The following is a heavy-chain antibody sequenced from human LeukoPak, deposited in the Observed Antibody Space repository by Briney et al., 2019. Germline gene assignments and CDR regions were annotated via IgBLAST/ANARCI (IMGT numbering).Heavy chain of an antibody. Sequence: QPGGSLRLSCAASGFTFSSYAMHWVRQAPGKGLEWVAVISYDGSNKYYADSVKGRFTISRDNSKNTLYLQMNSLRAEDTAVYYCARGGFLWFGELPDHDYFDYWGQGTLVTVSS. CDR2: ISYDGSNK. V-gene: IGHV3-30-3*01. J-gene: IGHJ4*02. D-gene: IGHD3-10*01. CDR3: ARGGFLWFGELPDHDYFDY. CDR1: GFTFSSYA.